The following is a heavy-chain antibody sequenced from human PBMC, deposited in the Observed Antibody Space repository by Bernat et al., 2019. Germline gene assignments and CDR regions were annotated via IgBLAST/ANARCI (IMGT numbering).Heavy chain of an antibody. D-gene: IGHD2-21*02. Sequence: EVQLVESGGGLVQPGGSLRLSCAASGFTFSSYEMNWVRQAPGKELEWVSYISSSGSTIYYADSVKGRFTICGNTTNNSQLLLNSRMGDEKAVDYCGASGLRTVVTSCYYYYGMDVWGQGTTVTVSS. CDR1: GFTFSSYE. CDR3: GASGLRTVVTSCYYYYGMDV. V-gene: IGHV3-48*03. CDR2: ISSSGSTI. J-gene: IGHJ6*02.